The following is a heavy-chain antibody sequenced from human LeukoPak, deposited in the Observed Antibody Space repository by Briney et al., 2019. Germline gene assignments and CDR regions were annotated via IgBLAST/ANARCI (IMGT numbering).Heavy chain of an antibody. CDR2: IHTSGST. D-gene: IGHD6-13*01. Sequence: PSKTLSLTCTVSGGSLSSFYWSWIRQPAGKGLEWLGRIHTSGSTTYNPSLKSRVTMSVDKSNNQFSLKLTSVSAADTAIYYCASQAILAAADTDYWGQGTLVTVSS. CDR3: ASQAILAAADTDY. V-gene: IGHV4-4*07. CDR1: GGSLSSFY. J-gene: IGHJ4*02.